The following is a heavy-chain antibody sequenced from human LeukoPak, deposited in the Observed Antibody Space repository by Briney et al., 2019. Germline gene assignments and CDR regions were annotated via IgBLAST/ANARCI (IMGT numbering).Heavy chain of an antibody. CDR1: GFTFSSYS. V-gene: IGHV3-21*01. J-gene: IGHJ6*03. CDR2: ISSSSSYI. Sequence: GGSLRLSCAASGFTFSSYSMNWVRQAPGKGLEWVSSISSSSSYIYYADSVKGRFTISRDNAKNSLYLQMNSLRAEDTAVYYCARSRPEVAARPFYYYYMDVWGKGATVTVSS. D-gene: IGHD6-6*01. CDR3: ARSRPEVAARPFYYYYMDV.